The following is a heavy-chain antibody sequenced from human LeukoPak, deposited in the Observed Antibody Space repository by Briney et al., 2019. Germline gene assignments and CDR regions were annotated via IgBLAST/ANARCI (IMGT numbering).Heavy chain of an antibody. Sequence: VASVKVSCKASGYTFTGYYMHWVRQAPGQGLEWMGWINPNSGGTNYAQKFQGRVTMTRDTSISTAYMELSRLRSDDTAVYYCARVEGGMGYYDSSGYYNYWGQGTLVTVSS. CDR3: ARVEGGMGYYDSSGYYNY. D-gene: IGHD3-22*01. J-gene: IGHJ4*02. CDR1: GYTFTGYY. V-gene: IGHV1-2*02. CDR2: INPNSGGT.